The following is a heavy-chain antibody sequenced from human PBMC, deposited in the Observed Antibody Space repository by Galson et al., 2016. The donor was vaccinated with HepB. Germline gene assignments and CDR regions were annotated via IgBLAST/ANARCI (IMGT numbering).Heavy chain of an antibody. CDR2: IYSSGET. J-gene: IGHJ2*01. D-gene: IGHD3-10*02. Sequence: SETLSLTCTVSGGSISSGSYYWSWIRQPPGKGLEWIGYIYSSGETNYNTFFKSRVSMSVDTSKNQLSLKLSSVTAADTAVYYCARYMLPPKDWYFDLWGRGTLVTVSS. CDR3: ARYMLPPKDWYFDL. CDR1: GGSISSGSYY. V-gene: IGHV4-61*01.